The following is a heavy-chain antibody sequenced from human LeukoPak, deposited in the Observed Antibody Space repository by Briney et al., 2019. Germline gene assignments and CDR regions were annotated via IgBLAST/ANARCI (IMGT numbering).Heavy chain of an antibody. D-gene: IGHD2-15*01. CDR3: ARMGLVVTHPLDF. J-gene: IGHJ4*02. CDR2: ISAYNGNT. CDR1: GYSFTSYG. Sequence: ASVKVSCKASGYSFTSYGISWVRQAPGQGLEWIGWISAYNGNTNYAQKFQGRVTMTTDTSTTTAYLELKSLISDDTAVYYCARMGLVVTHPLDFWGQGTLVTVSS. V-gene: IGHV1-18*01.